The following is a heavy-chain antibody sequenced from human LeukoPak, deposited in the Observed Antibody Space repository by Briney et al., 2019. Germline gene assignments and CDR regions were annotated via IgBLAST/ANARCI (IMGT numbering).Heavy chain of an antibody. CDR2: INQDGSEK. V-gene: IGHV3-7*05. D-gene: IGHD2/OR15-2a*01. CDR3: TTFYTRLTDY. Sequence: GGSLRLSCAASGFTFNSYWISWVRQAPGKGLEWLANINQDGSEKYYVDSVKGRFTISRDNAKNSLYLQMNSLRAEDTPVYYCTTFYTRLTDYWGQGTLVTVSS. CDR1: GFTFNSYW. J-gene: IGHJ4*02.